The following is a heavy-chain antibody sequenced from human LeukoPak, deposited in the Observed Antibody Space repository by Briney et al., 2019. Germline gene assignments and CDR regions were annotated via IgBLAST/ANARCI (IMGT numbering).Heavy chain of an antibody. CDR1: RTTFIHYW. J-gene: IGHJ6*03. CDR2: INQDGSEK. V-gene: IGHV3-7*01. D-gene: IGHD1-26*01. CDR3: ARDVRNRVGLNYYHQYVDV. Sequence: GGSLRLSCAASRTTFIHYWMSWDRQAPGKGLEWVANINQDGSEKYYVDSVKGRFIISRDNAENSVYLHMNSLRADDTAVYYCARDVRNRVGLNYYHQYVDVWGKGTTVTVSS.